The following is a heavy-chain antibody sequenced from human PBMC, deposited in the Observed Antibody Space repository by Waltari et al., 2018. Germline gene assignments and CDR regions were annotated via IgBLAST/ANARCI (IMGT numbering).Heavy chain of an antibody. D-gene: IGHD6-13*01. CDR3: ARGEQQLVRGYWFDP. CDR2: IIPIFGTA. CDR1: GGTFSSYA. V-gene: IGHV1-69*12. J-gene: IGHJ5*02. Sequence: QVQLVQSGAEVKKPGSSVKVSCKASGGTFSSYAFSWVRQAPGPGLGGMGGIIPIFGTANYAQKFQGRVTITADESTSTAYMELSSLRSEDTAVYYCARGEQQLVRGYWFDPWGQGTLVTVSS.